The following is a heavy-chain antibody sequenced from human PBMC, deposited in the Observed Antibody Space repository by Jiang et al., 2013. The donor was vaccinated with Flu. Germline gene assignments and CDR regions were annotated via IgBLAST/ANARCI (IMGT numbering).Heavy chain of an antibody. CDR2: IFPGDSDT. V-gene: IGHV5-51*01. CDR1: GYSFSIYW. CDR3: ARQTRRYIVVVPAAYDAFDI. D-gene: IGHD2-2*01. Sequence: GAEVKKPGESLKISCKGSGYSFSIYWIAWVRQMPGKGLEWMGIIFPGDSDTRYSPSFQGQVTISVDKSSTTAYVQWSSLKASDTAMYYCARQTRRYIVVVPAAYDAFDIWGQGTMVTVSS. J-gene: IGHJ3*02.